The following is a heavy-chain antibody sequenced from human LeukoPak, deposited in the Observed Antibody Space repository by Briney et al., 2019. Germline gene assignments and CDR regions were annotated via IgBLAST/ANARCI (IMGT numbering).Heavy chain of an antibody. J-gene: IGHJ4*02. Sequence: ASVKGFCKASGYTFTGYYIHWVRQAPGQGLEWMGWINPNSGDTNYAQKSQGRVTMTRDTSINTVYMELSRLRSDDTAVFYCARDYQAGGDYWGQGTLVTVSS. V-gene: IGHV1-2*02. CDR3: ARDYQAGGDY. D-gene: IGHD3-16*01. CDR2: INPNSGDT. CDR1: GYTFTGYY.